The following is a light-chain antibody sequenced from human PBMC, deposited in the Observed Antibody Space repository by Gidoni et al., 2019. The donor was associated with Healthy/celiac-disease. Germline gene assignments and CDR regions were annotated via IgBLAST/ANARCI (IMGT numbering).Light chain of an antibody. J-gene: IGKJ2*01. CDR3: QQYGSSPPYT. CDR2: GAS. V-gene: IGKV3-20*01. Sequence: EFVLTQSPGTLSLSPGERATLSCRASQSVSSSYLAWYQQKPGQAPRLLIYGASSRATGIPDRFSGSGSGTDFTLTISRLEPEDFAVYYCQQYGSSPPYTFGQXTKLEIK. CDR1: QSVSSSY.